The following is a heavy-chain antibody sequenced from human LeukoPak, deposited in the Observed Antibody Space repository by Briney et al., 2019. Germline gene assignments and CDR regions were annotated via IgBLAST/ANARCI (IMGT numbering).Heavy chain of an antibody. CDR2: IIPIFGTA. CDR1: GYTFTGYY. Sequence: SVKVSCKASGYTFTGYYMHWVRQAPGQGLEWMGGIIPIFGTANYAQKFQGRVTITADESTSTAYMELSSLRSEDTAVYYCARGAKRDGYNFDYWGQGTLVTVSS. CDR3: ARGAKRDGYNFDY. D-gene: IGHD5-24*01. J-gene: IGHJ4*02. V-gene: IGHV1-69*13.